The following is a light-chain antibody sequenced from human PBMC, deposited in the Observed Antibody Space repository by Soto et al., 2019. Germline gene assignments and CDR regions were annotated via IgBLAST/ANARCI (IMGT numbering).Light chain of an antibody. Sequence: EIVLTQSPATLSLSPGGRATLSYRASQSVSSSYLAWYQQKPGQAPRLLIYGASSRATGIPDRFSGSGSGTDFTLTISRLEPEDFAVYYCQQYGSSPRTFGQGTKVDI. J-gene: IGKJ1*01. CDR1: QSVSSSY. V-gene: IGKV3-20*01. CDR2: GAS. CDR3: QQYGSSPRT.